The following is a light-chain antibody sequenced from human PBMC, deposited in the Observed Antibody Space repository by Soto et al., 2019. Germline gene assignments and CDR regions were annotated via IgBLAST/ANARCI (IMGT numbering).Light chain of an antibody. Sequence: DIQVTQSPSSLSASVGARAPITCRARQSISSYLNWYQQKPGKAPNLLIFGASSLQGGVPSRFSGSGSGTDFNLTISGLQLEDFATYFCQQSYSSPSWTFGPGTKVDI. V-gene: IGKV1-39*01. J-gene: IGKJ1*01. CDR3: QQSYSSPSWT. CDR1: QSISSY. CDR2: GAS.